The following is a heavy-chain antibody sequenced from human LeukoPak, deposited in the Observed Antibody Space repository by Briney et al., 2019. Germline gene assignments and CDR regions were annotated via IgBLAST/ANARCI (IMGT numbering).Heavy chain of an antibody. CDR3: ARMFGGNYYGYYFDY. CDR1: GFTFSSYA. CDR2: LYSGGMT. Sequence: PGGSLRLSCAASGFTFSSYAMSWVRQAPGKGLECVSLLYSGGMTYYADSVKGRFTISTDTSKNTVNLQMNSLRAEDTAIYYCARMFGGNYYGYYFDYWGQGSMLTVSS. J-gene: IGHJ4*02. V-gene: IGHV3-23*03. D-gene: IGHD1-26*01.